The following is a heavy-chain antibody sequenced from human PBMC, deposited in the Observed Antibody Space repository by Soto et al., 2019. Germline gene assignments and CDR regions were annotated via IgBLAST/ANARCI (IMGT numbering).Heavy chain of an antibody. V-gene: IGHV1-69*13. Sequence: SVKVSCKASGGTFSSCAISWVRQAPGQGLEWMGGIIPIFGTANYAQKFQGRVTITADESTSTAYMELSSLRSEDTAVYYCARESRSGWYLIDYWGQGTLVTVSS. J-gene: IGHJ4*02. CDR1: GGTFSSCA. CDR3: ARESRSGWYLIDY. D-gene: IGHD6-19*01. CDR2: IIPIFGTA.